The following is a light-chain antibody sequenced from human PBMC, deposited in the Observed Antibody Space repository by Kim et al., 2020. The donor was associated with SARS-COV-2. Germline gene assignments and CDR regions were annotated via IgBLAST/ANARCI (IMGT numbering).Light chain of an antibody. CDR2: QDT. J-gene: IGLJ2*01. CDR3: QAWDSSTVV. V-gene: IGLV3-1*01. Sequence: VSPGQTASITCAGDKLGDTYASWYQQKPGPSPVVVIYQDTKRPSGIPERFSGSNSGNTATLTISGTQAMDEADYYCQAWDSSTVVFGGGTQLTVL. CDR1: KLGDTY.